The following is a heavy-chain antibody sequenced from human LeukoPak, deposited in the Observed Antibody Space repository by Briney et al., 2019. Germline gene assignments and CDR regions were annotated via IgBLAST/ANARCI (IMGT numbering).Heavy chain of an antibody. CDR1: GFTFNSYE. CDR2: IWYDASKK. J-gene: IGHJ4*02. CDR3: ARDPPKASGSYFIGGPDY. Sequence: TGGSLRLSCAASGFTFNSYEMNWVRQAPGKGLEWVAMIWYDASKKYFADSVKGRFTISRDNSKNTLYLEMNSLRAEDTAVYYCARDPPKASGSYFIGGPDYWGQGTLVTVSS. D-gene: IGHD3-10*01. V-gene: IGHV3-33*08.